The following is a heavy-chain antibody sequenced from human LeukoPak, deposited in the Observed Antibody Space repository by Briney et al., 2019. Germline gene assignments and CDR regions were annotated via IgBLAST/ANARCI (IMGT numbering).Heavy chain of an antibody. D-gene: IGHD3-10*01. CDR1: GFTFSSYG. CDR3: ARGVPPGGYHFDY. J-gene: IGHJ4*02. V-gene: IGHV3-33*01. Sequence: PGRSLRLSCAASGFTFSSYGMHWVRQAPGKGLEWVAVIWYDGSNKYYADSVKGRFTISRDNSKNTLYLQMNSLRAEDTAVYYCARGVPPGGYHFDYWGQGTPVTVSS. CDR2: IWYDGSNK.